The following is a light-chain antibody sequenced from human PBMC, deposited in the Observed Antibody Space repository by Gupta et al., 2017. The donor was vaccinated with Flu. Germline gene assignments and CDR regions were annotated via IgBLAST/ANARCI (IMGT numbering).Light chain of an antibody. Sequence: KVTISCSGSSSNIGNYYLSWYQQLPGTAPKLLIYENNKRPSGIPDRFSGSKSGTSATLAIAGLQTGDEADYYCGTWDSNLNGWVFGGGTKLTVL. V-gene: IGLV1-51*02. CDR3: GTWDSNLNGWV. CDR2: ENN. J-gene: IGLJ3*02. CDR1: SSNIGNYY.